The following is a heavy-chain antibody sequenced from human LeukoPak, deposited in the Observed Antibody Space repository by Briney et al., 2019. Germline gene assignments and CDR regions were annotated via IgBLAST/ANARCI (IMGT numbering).Heavy chain of an antibody. V-gene: IGHV3-74*01. CDR1: GFTFSSYW. CDR2: INSDGSST. CDR3: AREDKCGGDCYFDY. Sequence: PGGSLRLSCAASGFTFSSYWMHWVRQAPGKGLVWVSRINSDGSSTSYADSVKGRFTISRDNAKNTLYLQMNSLRAEDTAVYYCAREDKCGGDCYFDYWGQGTLVTVSS. D-gene: IGHD2-21*02. J-gene: IGHJ4*02.